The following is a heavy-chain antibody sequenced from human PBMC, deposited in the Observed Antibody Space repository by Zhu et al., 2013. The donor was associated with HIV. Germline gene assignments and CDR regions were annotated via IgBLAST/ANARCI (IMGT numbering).Heavy chain of an antibody. Sequence: VQLQESGPGLVKPSETLSLTCTVSGGSVSSGSDYWSWIRQPPGKGLEWIGYIYYSGSTNYNPSLKSRVTISVDTSKNQFSLKLSSVTAADTAVYYCARVPRRRQLPDYWGQGTLVTVSS. J-gene: IGHJ4*02. CDR3: ARVPRRRQLPDY. CDR1: GGSVSSGSDY. V-gene: IGHV4-61*01. D-gene: IGHD1-26*01. CDR2: IYYSGST.